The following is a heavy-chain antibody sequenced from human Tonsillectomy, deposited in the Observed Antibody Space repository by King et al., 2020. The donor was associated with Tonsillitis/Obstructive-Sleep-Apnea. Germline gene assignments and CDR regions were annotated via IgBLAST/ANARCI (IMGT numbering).Heavy chain of an antibody. D-gene: IGHD2/OR15-2a*01. CDR2: IYYSGST. V-gene: IGHV4-59*01. J-gene: IGHJ6*03. CDR1: GGSISGYS. CDR3: ARRDFDYYMDV. Sequence: VQLQESGPGLVKPSENLSLTCTVSGGSISGYSWSWIRQPPGKGLENIGYIYYSGSTNYNPSLKSRVTISADTSKNQFSLKLSSVTAADTAVYYCARRDFDYYMDVWGKGTTVTVSS.